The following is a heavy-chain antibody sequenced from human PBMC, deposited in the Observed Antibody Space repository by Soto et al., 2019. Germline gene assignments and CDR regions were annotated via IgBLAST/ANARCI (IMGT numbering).Heavy chain of an antibody. CDR2: ISYDGSNK. Sequence: GGSLRLSCAASGFTFSSYAMHWVRQAPGKGLEWVAVISYDGSNKYYADSVKGRFTISRDNSKNTLYLQMNSLRAEDTAVYYCAREPQSHYYFDYWGQGTLVT. V-gene: IGHV3-30-3*01. CDR1: GFTFSSYA. CDR3: AREPQSHYYFDY. J-gene: IGHJ4*02.